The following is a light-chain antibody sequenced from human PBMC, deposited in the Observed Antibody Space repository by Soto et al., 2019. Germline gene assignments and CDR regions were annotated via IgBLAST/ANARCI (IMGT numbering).Light chain of an antibody. CDR2: DVS. CDR1: SSDVGAYNS. J-gene: IGLJ2*01. CDR3: SSYTSISTVV. V-gene: IGLV2-14*03. Sequence: QSALTQPASVSGSPGQSITISCTGTSSDVGAYNSVSWYQQHPGKTPKLMIYDVSNRPSGVSNRFSGSKSVNTASLTISGLQAEDEADYFCSSYTSISTVVFGGGTKLTFL.